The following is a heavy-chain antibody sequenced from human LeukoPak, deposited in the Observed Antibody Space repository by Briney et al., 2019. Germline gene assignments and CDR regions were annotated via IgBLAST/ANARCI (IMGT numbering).Heavy chain of an antibody. CDR2: FDPEDGET. D-gene: IGHD2-2*01. CDR1: GYTLTELS. V-gene: IGHV1-24*01. CDR3: ATDGVTAAAMRWEYFQH. J-gene: IGHJ1*01. Sequence: ASVKVSCKVSGYTLTELSMHWVRQAPGKGLEWMGGFDPEDGETIYAQKLQGRVTMTEDTSTDTAYMELSSLRSEDTAVYYCATDGVTAAAMRWEYFQHWGQGTLVTVSS.